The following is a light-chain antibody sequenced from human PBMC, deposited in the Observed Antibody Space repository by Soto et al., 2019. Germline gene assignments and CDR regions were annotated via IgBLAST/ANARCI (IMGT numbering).Light chain of an antibody. CDR3: QQRTNWPLT. V-gene: IGKV3-11*01. Sequence: VLTQSPATLSLSPGERATLSCRASHPVRDYFTWYQQKPGQAPRLLINGVSNRAAGVPDRFSGSGSGTEFTLTISSLEPDDFAVYYCQQRTNWPLTFGGGTKVEIK. CDR2: GVS. J-gene: IGKJ4*01. CDR1: HPVRDY.